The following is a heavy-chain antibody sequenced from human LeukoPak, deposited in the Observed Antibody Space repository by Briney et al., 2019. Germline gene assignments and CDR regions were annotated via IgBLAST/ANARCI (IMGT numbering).Heavy chain of an antibody. CDR1: GYTFTSYD. J-gene: IGHJ3*02. Sequence: ASVKVSCKASGYTFTSYDINWVRQATGQGLEWMGWMNPNSGNTDYAQKFQGRVTMTRNTSISTAYMELSSLRSEDTAVYYCARSPPRRWFGELSDAFDIWGQGTMVTVSS. D-gene: IGHD3-10*01. V-gene: IGHV1-8*01. CDR3: ARSPPRRWFGELSDAFDI. CDR2: MNPNSGNT.